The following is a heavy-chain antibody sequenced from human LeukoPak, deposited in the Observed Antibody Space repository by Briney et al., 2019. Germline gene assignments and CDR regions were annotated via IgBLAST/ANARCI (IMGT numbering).Heavy chain of an antibody. CDR1: GFTFSSYS. V-gene: IGHV3-66*01. Sequence: GGSLRLSCAASGFTFSSYSMNWVRQAPGKGLEWVSVISSGGSTYYADSVKGRFTISRDNSKNTLYLQMNSLRAEDTAVYYCARESTVPYYFDFWGQGTLVTVSS. J-gene: IGHJ4*02. CDR2: ISSGGST. D-gene: IGHD4-17*01. CDR3: ARESTVPYYFDF.